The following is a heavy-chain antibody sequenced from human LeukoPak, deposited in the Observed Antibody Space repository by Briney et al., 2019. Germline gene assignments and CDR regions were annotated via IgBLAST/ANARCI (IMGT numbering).Heavy chain of an antibody. V-gene: IGHV4-34*01. J-gene: IGHJ3*02. Sequence: SETLSLTCAVYGGSFSGYYWSWIRQPPGKGLEWIGEINHSGSTNYNPSLKSRVTISVDTSKNQFSLKLSSVTAADTAVYYCARGLIAAAGNDALDIWGQGTMVTVSS. CDR1: GGSFSGYY. D-gene: IGHD6-13*01. CDR3: ARGLIAAAGNDALDI. CDR2: INHSGST.